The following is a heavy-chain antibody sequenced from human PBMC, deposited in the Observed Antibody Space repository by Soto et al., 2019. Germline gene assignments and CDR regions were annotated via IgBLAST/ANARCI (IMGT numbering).Heavy chain of an antibody. D-gene: IGHD4-17*01. CDR3: ARDLGSPTVGWFDP. J-gene: IGHJ5*02. CDR1: GGTFSSYA. Sequence: SVKVSCKASGGTFSSYAISWVRQAPGQGLEWMGGIIPIFGTANYAQKFQSRVTITADESTSTAYMELSSLRSEDTAAYYCARDLGSPTVGWFDPWGQGTLVTVSS. CDR2: IIPIFGTA. V-gene: IGHV1-69*13.